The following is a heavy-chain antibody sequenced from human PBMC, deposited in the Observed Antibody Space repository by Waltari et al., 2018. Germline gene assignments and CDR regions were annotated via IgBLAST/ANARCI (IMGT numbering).Heavy chain of an antibody. J-gene: IGHJ4*02. Sequence: QLQLQESGPGLVKPSENMSLTCTVSGGSISSSSYYWGWIRQPPGKGLEWIGSIYYSGSTYYNPSLKSRVTISVDTSKNQFSLKLSSVTAADTAVYYCARVSYDGKKVDYWGQGTLVTVSS. D-gene: IGHD3-22*01. CDR1: GGSISSSSYY. V-gene: IGHV4-39*07. CDR3: ARVSYDGKKVDY. CDR2: IYYSGST.